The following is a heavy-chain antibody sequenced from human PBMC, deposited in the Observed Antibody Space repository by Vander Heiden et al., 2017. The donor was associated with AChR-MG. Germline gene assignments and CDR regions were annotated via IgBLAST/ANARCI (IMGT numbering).Heavy chain of an antibody. V-gene: IGHV4-61*01. CDR1: GGSVSSGSYY. CDR3: ARLSLLGSVVVPAAILSSFDY. D-gene: IGHD2-2*01. J-gene: IGHJ4*02. CDR2: IYYSGST. Sequence: QVQLQESGPGLVKPSETLSLTCTVSGGSVSSGSYYWSWIRQPPGKGLEWIGYIYYSGSTNYNPSLKSRVTISVDTSKNQFSLKLSSVTAADTAVYYCARLSLLGSVVVPAAILSSFDYWGQGTLVTVSS.